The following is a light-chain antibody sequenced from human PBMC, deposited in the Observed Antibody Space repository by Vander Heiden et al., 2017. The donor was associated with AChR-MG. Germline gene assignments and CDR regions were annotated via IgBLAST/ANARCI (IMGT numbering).Light chain of an antibody. CDR2: VGTGGIVG. J-gene: IGLJ1*01. CDR3: GADHGSGSNFVYV. Sequence: QPVLTQPPSASASLGASGTLTCTLSSGYSNYKVDWYQQRPGKCPRFVMRVGTGGIVGSKGDGIPDRFSVLGSGLNRYLTIKNIQEEDESDYYCGADHGSGSNFVYVFGSGTKVTVL. CDR1: SGYSNYK. V-gene: IGLV9-49*01.